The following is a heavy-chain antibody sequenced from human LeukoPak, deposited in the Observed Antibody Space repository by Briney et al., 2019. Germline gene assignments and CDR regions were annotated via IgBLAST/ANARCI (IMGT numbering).Heavy chain of an antibody. D-gene: IGHD3-22*01. CDR3: ARQFYYDSGGSHY. J-gene: IGHJ4*02. Sequence: PSETLSLTCIVSGGSISSSSYYWGWIRQPPGKGLEWIGSIFYSGSTYYNPSLESRVTISVDTSKNQFSLKLSSVTAADTAVYYCARQFYYDSGGSHYWGQGTLVTVSS. CDR1: GGSISSSSYY. CDR2: IFYSGST. V-gene: IGHV4-39*01.